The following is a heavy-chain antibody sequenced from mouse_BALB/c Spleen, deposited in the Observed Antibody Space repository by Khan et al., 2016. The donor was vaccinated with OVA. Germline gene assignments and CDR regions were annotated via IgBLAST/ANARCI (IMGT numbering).Heavy chain of an antibody. CDR3: ARRYDPYYYAMDY. J-gene: IGHJ4*01. CDR2: ISNGGGST. Sequence: EVKLMESGGGLVQPGGSLKLSCAPSGFTFSDYYMYWVRQTPEKRLEWVAHISNGGGSTYYPDTVKGRFTISRDNAKKTLYLQMSRLKSEDTAMYYCARRYDPYYYAMDYWGQGTSVTVSS. CDR1: GFTFSDYY. D-gene: IGHD2-3*01. V-gene: IGHV5-12*01.